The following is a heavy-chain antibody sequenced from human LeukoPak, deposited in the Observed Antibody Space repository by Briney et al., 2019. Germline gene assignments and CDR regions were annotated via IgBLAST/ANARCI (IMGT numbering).Heavy chain of an antibody. Sequence: GGSLRLSCAASGFTFSSYWMSWVRQAPGKGLEWVANIKQDGSEKYYVDSVKGRFTMSRDNVKNSLYLQMNSLRAEDTAVYYCARVGLGVGSGRKASGFDPWGQGTLVTVSS. CDR1: GFTFSSYW. J-gene: IGHJ5*02. CDR3: ARVGLGVGSGRKASGFDP. CDR2: IKQDGSEK. V-gene: IGHV3-7*01. D-gene: IGHD3-10*01.